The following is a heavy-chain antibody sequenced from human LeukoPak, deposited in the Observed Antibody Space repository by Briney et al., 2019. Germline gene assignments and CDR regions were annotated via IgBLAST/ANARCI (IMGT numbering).Heavy chain of an antibody. D-gene: IGHD4-17*01. V-gene: IGHV3-23*01. CDR2: ISGSGSVDTT. CDR1: GFTFNDYA. J-gene: IGHJ4*02. CDR3: ARRANYGDFDY. Sequence: PGGSLRLSCAASGFTFNDYAMNWVRQAPGKGLEWVSVISGSGSVDTTYYADSVKGRFTISRDNSKNTLYLQMNNLRADDTAVYYCARRANYGDFDYWGQGTLVTVSS.